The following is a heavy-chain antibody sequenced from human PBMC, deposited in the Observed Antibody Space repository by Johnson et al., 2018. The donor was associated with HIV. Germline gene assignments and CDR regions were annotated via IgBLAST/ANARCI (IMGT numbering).Heavy chain of an antibody. V-gene: IGHV3-23*04. CDR2: ISGSGGST. Sequence: VQLVESGGGLVQPGGSLRLSCAASGFAFSTYWMSWVRQAPGKGLEWVSAISGSGGSTYYADSVKGRFTISRDNAKNSLYLQMNSLRAEDTAVYYCATAPYYDFWSGPDAFDIWGQGTMVTVSS. CDR3: ATAPYYDFWSGPDAFDI. CDR1: GFAFSTYW. D-gene: IGHD3-3*01. J-gene: IGHJ3*02.